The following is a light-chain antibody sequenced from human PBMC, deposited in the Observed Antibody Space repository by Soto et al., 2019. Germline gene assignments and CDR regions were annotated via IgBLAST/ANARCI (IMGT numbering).Light chain of an antibody. V-gene: IGKV1-39*01. CDR1: QSISTY. J-gene: IGKJ1*01. CDR2: AAS. CDR3: QQSYSTPRT. Sequence: DIQMTQSPSSLSAYVGDRVTITCRASQSISTYLNWYQQKPGKAPKLLINAASSLQSGVPSRFGGGGSGTDFTLTISSLQPEDFATYYCQQSYSTPRTFGQGTKVDIK.